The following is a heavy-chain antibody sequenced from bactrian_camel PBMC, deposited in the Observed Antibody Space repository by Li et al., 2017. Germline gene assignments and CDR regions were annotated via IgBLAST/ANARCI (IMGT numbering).Heavy chain of an antibody. CDR2: MDSDGMI. D-gene: IGHD6*01. J-gene: IGHJ4*01. CDR3: GTRYPGSWYRTY. Sequence: HVQLVESGGGSVQAGGSLRLSCAASGYVTSRYCMAWFRQAPGKEREGVATMDSDGMINYADSVKGRFTISRNDLNDTTYLQMDNVKSEDTALYYCGTRYPGSWYRTYWGQGTQVTVS. V-gene: IGHV3S6*01. CDR1: GYVTSRYC.